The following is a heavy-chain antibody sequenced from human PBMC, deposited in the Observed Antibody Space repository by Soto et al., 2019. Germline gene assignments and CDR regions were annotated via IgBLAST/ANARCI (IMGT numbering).Heavy chain of an antibody. CDR3: ARSAKFDWLYYYYYMDV. CDR1: GFTFSNYA. Sequence: GGSLRLSCAAAGFTFSNYAMHWVRQAPGKGLEYVSAISNNGGSTYYANSVKGRFTISRDNSKNTLYLQMGGLRAEDMAVYYCARSAKFDWLYYYYYMDVWGKGTTVTVSS. J-gene: IGHJ6*03. CDR2: ISNNGGST. V-gene: IGHV3-64*01. D-gene: IGHD3-9*01.